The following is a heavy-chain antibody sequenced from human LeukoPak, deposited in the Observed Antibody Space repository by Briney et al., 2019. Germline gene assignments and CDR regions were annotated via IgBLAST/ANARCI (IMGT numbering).Heavy chain of an antibody. CDR2: IYYSGST. V-gene: IGHV4-59*01. Sequence: SETLSLTCTVSGGSISSYYWSWIRQPPGKGLEWIGYIYYSGSTNYNPSLKSRVTISVDTSKIQFSLKLSSVTAADTAVYYCARGAGFGELSPYYYGMDVWGQGTTVTVSS. CDR3: ARGAGFGELSPYYYGMDV. J-gene: IGHJ6*02. CDR1: GGSISSYY. D-gene: IGHD3-10*01.